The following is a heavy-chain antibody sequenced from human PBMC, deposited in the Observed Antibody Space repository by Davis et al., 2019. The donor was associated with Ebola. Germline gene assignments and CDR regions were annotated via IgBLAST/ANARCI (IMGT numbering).Heavy chain of an antibody. Sequence: SETLSLTCSVSGASISSYYWSWIRQAPGKGLEWIGFRYNSGSTNHNPSLQSRVTMSVDTSKNQFSLKLTSVTAADTAVYYCARGNYGDYIVLYYYNMDVWGQGTTVTVSS. CDR2: RYNSGST. CDR1: GASISSYY. J-gene: IGHJ6*02. D-gene: IGHD4-17*01. V-gene: IGHV4-59*01. CDR3: ARGNYGDYIVLYYYNMDV.